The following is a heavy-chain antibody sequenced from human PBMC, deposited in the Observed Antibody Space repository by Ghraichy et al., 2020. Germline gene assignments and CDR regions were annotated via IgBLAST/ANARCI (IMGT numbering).Heavy chain of an antibody. CDR3: AKLDSYGPASYYYYYGMDV. CDR1: GFTFSSYA. J-gene: IGHJ6*02. CDR2: ISGSGGST. Sequence: GGSLRLSCAASGFTFSSYAMSWVRQAPGKGLEWVSAISGSGGSTYYADSVKGRFTISRDNSKNTLYLQMNSLRAEDTAVYYCAKLDSYGPASYYYYYGMDVWGQGTTVTVSS. D-gene: IGHD5-18*01. V-gene: IGHV3-23*01.